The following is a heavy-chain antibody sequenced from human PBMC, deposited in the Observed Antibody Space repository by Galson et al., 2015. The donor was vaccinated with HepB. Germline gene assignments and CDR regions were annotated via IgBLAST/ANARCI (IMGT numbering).Heavy chain of an antibody. CDR2: IIPILGIA. CDR3: ARDVGPNSSSPAALDY. CDR1: GGTFSSYA. V-gene: IGHV1-69*04. Sequence: SVKVSCKASGGTFSSYAISWVRQAPGQGLEWMGRIIPILGIANYAQKFQGRVTITADKSTSTAYMELSSLRSEDTAVYYCARDVGPNSSSPAALDYWGQGTLVTVSS. D-gene: IGHD6-13*01. J-gene: IGHJ4*02.